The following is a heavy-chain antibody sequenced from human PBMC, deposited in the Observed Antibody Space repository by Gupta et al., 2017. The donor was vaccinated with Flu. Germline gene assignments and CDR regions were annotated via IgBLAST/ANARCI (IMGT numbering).Heavy chain of an antibody. D-gene: IGHD2/OR15-2a*01. CDR1: GLTFSNYA. CDR3: AKCPYPSTTYVSPAIDY. J-gene: IGHJ4*02. Sequence: EVQLLESGGGLVQFGESLGLPCAASGLTFSNYAMTWVRQAPGKGLELVSGISGGGDITYYADSVKGRFTISRDNFKNMLYLQMNSLRVDDSAVYYCAKCPYPSTTYVSPAIDYWGRGILVTVSS. CDR2: ISGGGDIT. V-gene: IGHV3-23*01.